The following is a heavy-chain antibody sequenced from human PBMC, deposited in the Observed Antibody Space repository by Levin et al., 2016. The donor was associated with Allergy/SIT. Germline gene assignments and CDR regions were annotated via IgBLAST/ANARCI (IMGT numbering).Heavy chain of an antibody. CDR3: ARALSGSPAAMGY. D-gene: IGHD2-2*01. Sequence: SETLSLTCAVYGGSFSGYYWSWIRQPPGKGLEWIGEINHSGSTNYNPSLKSRVTISVDTSKNQFSLKLSSVTAADTAVYYCARALSGSPAAMGYWGQGTLVTVSS. V-gene: IGHV4-34*01. J-gene: IGHJ4*02. CDR2: INHSGST. CDR1: GGSFSGYY.